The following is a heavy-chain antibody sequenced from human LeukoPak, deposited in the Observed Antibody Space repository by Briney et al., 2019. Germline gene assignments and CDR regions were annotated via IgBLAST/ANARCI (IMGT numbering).Heavy chain of an antibody. V-gene: IGHV4-61*02. CDR3: ARWYYYGSGSPPAYNWFDP. J-gene: IGHJ5*02. Sequence: PSETLSLTCTVSGDSISSGDYYWSWIRQPAGKGLEWIGRISSSGSTNYNPSLKSRVTVSVDTSKNQFSLKLSSVTAADTAVYYCARWYYYGSGSPPAYNWFDPWGQGTLVTVSS. D-gene: IGHD3-10*01. CDR2: ISSSGST. CDR1: GDSISSGDYY.